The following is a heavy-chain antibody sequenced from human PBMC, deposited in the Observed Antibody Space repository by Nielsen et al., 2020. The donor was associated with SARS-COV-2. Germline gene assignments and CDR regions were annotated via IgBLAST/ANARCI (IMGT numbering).Heavy chain of an antibody. J-gene: IGHJ4*02. D-gene: IGHD6-6*01. V-gene: IGHV1-69*05. CDR2: IIPIFGTA. CDR1: GGTFSSYA. Sequence: SVKVSCKASGGTFSSYAISWVRRAPGQGLEWMGGIIPIFGTANYAQKFQGRVTITRDTSASTAYMELSSLRSEDTAVYYCARDGRYSSSPADYWGQGTLVTVSS. CDR3: ARDGRYSSSPADY.